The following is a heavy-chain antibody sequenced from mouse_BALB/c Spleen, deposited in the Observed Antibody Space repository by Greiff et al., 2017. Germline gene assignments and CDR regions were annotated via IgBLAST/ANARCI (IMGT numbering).Heavy chain of an antibody. CDR2: ISSGGST. Sequence: DVQLVESGGGLVKPGGSLKLSCAASGFTFSSYAMSWVRQTPEKRLEWVASISSGGSTYYPDSVKGRFTISRDNARNILYLQMSSLRSEDTAMYYCARYDYDGAMDYWGQGTSVTVSS. CDR1: GFTFSSYA. V-gene: IGHV5-6-5*01. D-gene: IGHD2-4*01. J-gene: IGHJ4*01. CDR3: ARYDYDGAMDY.